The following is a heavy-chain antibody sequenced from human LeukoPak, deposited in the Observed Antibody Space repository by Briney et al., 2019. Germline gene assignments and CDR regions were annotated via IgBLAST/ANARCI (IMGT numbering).Heavy chain of an antibody. D-gene: IGHD3-3*01. CDR3: AKDDRSVGPFDY. V-gene: IGHV3-48*03. CDR2: IRNSGSTI. J-gene: IGHJ4*02. CDR1: RFIFSRYE. Sequence: GGSLRLSCAASRFIFSRYEMNWVRQAPGKGLEWVSYIRNSGSTIYYADSVKGRFTISRDNSKNTLYLQRNSLRVEDTAVYYCAKDDRSVGPFDYWGQGTMVTVSS.